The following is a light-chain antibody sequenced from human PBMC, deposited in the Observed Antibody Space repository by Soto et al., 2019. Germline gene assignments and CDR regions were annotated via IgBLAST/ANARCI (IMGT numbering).Light chain of an antibody. CDR3: QQSYSGPLT. V-gene: IGKV1-39*01. J-gene: IGKJ4*01. CDR1: QSISSY. Sequence: DIQMTQSPSTLSGSVGDRVTITCRASQSISSYLNWYQQKPGKAPKVLIYAASSLQSGVPSRFSGIGSGTDFTLSISSLQPEDFATYYCQQSYSGPLTFGGRTKVDI. CDR2: AAS.